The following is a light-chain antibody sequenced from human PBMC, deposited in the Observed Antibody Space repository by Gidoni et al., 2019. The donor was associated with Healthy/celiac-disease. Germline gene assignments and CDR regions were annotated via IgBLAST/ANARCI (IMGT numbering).Light chain of an antibody. CDR2: DTS. Sequence: QAVVTQEPSLTVSTGGTVTLTCGSSTGAVTSGHYPYWLQQKPGQAPRTLIYDTSNKHSWTHALTLSGAQPEDETDYYCLLSYSGARVFGGGTKLTVL. V-gene: IGLV7-46*01. CDR1: TGAVTSGHY. CDR3: LLSYSGARV. J-gene: IGLJ3*02.